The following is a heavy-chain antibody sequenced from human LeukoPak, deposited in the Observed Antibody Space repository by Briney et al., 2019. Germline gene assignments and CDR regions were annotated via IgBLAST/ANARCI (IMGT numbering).Heavy chain of an antibody. V-gene: IGHV4-38-2*01. J-gene: IGHJ6*03. CDR1: GYSISSGYY. CDR2: IYHSGST. D-gene: IGHD3-3*01. CDR3: ARGLTYYDFWSGHHPGSYYMDV. Sequence: SETLSLTCAVSGYSISSGYYWGWIRQPPGKGLEWIVSIYHSGSTYYNPSLKSRVTISVDTSKNQCSLKLSSVTAADTAVYYCARGLTYYDFWSGHHPGSYYMDVWGKGTTVTVSS.